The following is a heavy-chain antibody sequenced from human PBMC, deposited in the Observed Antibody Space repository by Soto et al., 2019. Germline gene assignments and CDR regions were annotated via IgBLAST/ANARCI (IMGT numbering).Heavy chain of an antibody. CDR3: GRGGRGCLTGRCFSGTMDV. D-gene: IGHD3-16*01. CDR2: VSTYNGHT. Sequence: QAQVVQSGAEVKKPGASVKVSYKASDYIFTGYGISWVRQAPGQGLEWLGCVSTYNGHTELAQRSQGRRTLTTEKATTTAFMELSNLRSDDKAVYYFGRGGRGCLTGRCFSGTMDVWGQGTPVTVSS. J-gene: IGHJ6*02. V-gene: IGHV1-18*04. CDR1: DYIFTGYG.